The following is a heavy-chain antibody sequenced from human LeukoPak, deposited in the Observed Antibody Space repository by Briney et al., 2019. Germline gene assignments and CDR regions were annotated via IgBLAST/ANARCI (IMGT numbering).Heavy chain of an antibody. CDR1: GFTFNTHA. V-gene: IGHV3-23*01. CDR2: INGNGAST. J-gene: IGHJ4*02. CDR3: ARDQGHSYCYLDY. Sequence: PGGSLRLSCAASGFTFNTHAMSWVRQAPGKGLEWVSGINGNGASTYYSDSVKGRFTISRDNSKNTLYLQMRSLRAEDTAVYYCARDQGHSYCYLDYWGQGALVTVSS. D-gene: IGHD5-18*01.